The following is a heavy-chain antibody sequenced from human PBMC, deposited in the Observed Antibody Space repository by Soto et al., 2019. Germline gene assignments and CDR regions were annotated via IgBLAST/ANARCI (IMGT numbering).Heavy chain of an antibody. CDR3: GRGPSPRAPAGGTPYYYAMDV. CDR1: GYDFTAYD. V-gene: IGHV1-8*02. CDR2: MNPINGAT. J-gene: IGHJ6*02. D-gene: IGHD6-13*01. Sequence: QVQLVQSGAEAKQSGASVKVSCKASGYDFTAYDINWVRQASGQGLEWMGWMNPINGATGTARRFQGRVSMTRNTVTGTAYLELTSLRSDDTAVYYCGRGPSPRAPAGGTPYYYAMDVWGQGTTVTVSS.